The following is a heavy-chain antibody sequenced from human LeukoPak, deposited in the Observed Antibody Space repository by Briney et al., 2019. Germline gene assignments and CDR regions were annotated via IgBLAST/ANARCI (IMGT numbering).Heavy chain of an antibody. V-gene: IGHV4-4*02. Sequence: SETLSLTCAVSGGSISSSNWWSWVRQPPGKGLEWIGEIYHSGSTNYNPSLKSRVTISVDKSKNQFSLKLSSVTAADTAVYYCAREGDLYYYDSSGSQPFFDYWGQGTLVTVSS. D-gene: IGHD3-22*01. CDR2: IYHSGST. CDR1: GGSISSSNW. J-gene: IGHJ4*02. CDR3: AREGDLYYYDSSGSQPFFDY.